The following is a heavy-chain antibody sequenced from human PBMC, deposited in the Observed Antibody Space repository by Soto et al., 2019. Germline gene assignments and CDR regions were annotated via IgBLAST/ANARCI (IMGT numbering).Heavy chain of an antibody. CDR1: GGSFSGYY. CDR3: ARGIMVRGPKLRLRSGMDV. Sequence: ETLSLTCAVYGGSFSGYYWSWIRQPPGKGLEWIGEINHSGSTNYNPSLKSRVTISVDTSKNQFSLKLSSVTAADTTVYYCARGIMVRGPKLRLRSGMDVWGQGTTVTVSS. D-gene: IGHD3-10*01. CDR2: INHSGST. V-gene: IGHV4-34*01. J-gene: IGHJ6*02.